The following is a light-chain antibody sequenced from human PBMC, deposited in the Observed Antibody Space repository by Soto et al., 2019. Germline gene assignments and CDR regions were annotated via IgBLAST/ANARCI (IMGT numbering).Light chain of an antibody. CDR3: QQRNFWPLT. V-gene: IGKV3-11*01. CDR1: QSIGSY. CDR2: DAS. Sequence: ENVLTQSPATLSLSPGERATLSCRASQSIGSYLAWYQQKPGQAPRLLIYDASNRATGIPARFSGSGSATDFTLTIDSLEPEDFAVYYCQQRNFWPLTFGPGTRVEIK. J-gene: IGKJ3*01.